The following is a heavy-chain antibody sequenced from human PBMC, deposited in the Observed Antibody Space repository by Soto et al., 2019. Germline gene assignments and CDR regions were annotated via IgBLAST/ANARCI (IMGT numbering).Heavy chain of an antibody. V-gene: IGHV3-30-3*01. D-gene: IGHD6-19*01. Sequence: QVQLVESGGGVVQPGRSLRLSCAASGFTFSSYAMHWVRQAPGKGLEWVAAISYDGSNKYYADSVKGRFTISRDNSKNTLYLQMNSLRAEDTAVYYCARGTGPADSSGFDYWGQGTLVTVSS. J-gene: IGHJ4*02. CDR3: ARGTGPADSSGFDY. CDR1: GFTFSSYA. CDR2: ISYDGSNK.